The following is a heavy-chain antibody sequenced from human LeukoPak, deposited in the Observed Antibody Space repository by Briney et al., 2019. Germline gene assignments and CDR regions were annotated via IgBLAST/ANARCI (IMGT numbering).Heavy chain of an antibody. CDR3: ARGVVLTGTSVFDY. CDR2: INSDGSST. CDR1: GFTFSNYW. D-gene: IGHD4/OR15-4a*01. J-gene: IGHJ4*02. V-gene: IGHV3-74*01. Sequence: GGSLRLSCAASGFTFSNYWIHWVRQAPGKGLVWVSRINSDGSSTIYADSVKGRFTISRDNAKNTLYLQMKSLRAEDTAVYYCARGVVLTGTSVFDYWGRGTLVTVSS.